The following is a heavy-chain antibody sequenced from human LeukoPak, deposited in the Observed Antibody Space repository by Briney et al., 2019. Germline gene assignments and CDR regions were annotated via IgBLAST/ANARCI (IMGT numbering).Heavy chain of an antibody. Sequence: GGSLRLSCAASGFTFSDYYMSWIRQAPGRGLEWVSYISSSGSTKYYADSVKGRFTISRDNAKNSLFLQMNSPRAEDTALYYCVRSGILTGYFAYWGQGTLVTVSS. CDR1: GFTFSDYY. CDR2: ISSSGSTK. CDR3: VRSGILTGYFAY. V-gene: IGHV3-11*01. J-gene: IGHJ4*02. D-gene: IGHD3-9*01.